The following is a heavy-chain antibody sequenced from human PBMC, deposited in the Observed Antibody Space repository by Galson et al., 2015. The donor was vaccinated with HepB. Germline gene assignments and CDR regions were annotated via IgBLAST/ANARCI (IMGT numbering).Heavy chain of an antibody. Sequence: LVKPTQTLTLTCTFSGFSLSSSGVGVGWIRQPPGKALEWLALIYWADGKRYSPSLQSRPTISKDTPKNQAGLTMPNMDPVDTATYYCAHRPVYYDRSGYYPFESWGQGILVTVSS. CDR2: IYWADGK. J-gene: IGHJ4*02. D-gene: IGHD3-22*01. CDR3: AHRPVYYDRSGYYPFES. CDR1: GFSLSSSGVG. V-gene: IGHV2-5*02.